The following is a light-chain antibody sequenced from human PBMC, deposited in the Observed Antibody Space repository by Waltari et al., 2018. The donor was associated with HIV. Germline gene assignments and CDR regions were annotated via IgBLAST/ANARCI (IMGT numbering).Light chain of an antibody. J-gene: IGLJ3*02. CDR3: CSYAGSTV. Sequence: QSALTQPASVSGSPGQSITISCTGTSSDVGSYNLVSWYQQHPGKAPKLMIYEVSKRPSAVSIRFSGSKSGNTASLTISGLQAEDEADYYCCSYAGSTVFGGGTKLTVL. V-gene: IGLV2-23*02. CDR2: EVS. CDR1: SSDVGSYNL.